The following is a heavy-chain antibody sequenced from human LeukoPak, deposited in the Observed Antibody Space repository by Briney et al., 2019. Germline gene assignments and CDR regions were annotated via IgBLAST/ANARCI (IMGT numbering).Heavy chain of an antibody. CDR2: ISAYNGNT. J-gene: IGHJ4*02. V-gene: IGHV1-18*01. CDR3: ARDFGVTMIVVASREFDY. Sequence: ASVKVSCKASGYTFTSYGISWVRQAPGQGLEWMGWISAYNGNTNYAQKLQGRVTMTTDTSTSTAYMELRSLGSDDTAVYCCARDFGVTMIVVASREFDYWGQGTLVTVSS. CDR1: GYTFTSYG. D-gene: IGHD3-22*01.